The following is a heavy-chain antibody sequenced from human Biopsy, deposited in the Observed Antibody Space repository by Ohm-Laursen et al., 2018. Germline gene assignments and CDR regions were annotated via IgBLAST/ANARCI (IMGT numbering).Heavy chain of an antibody. V-gene: IGHV4-31*03. CDR2: ISYNERT. J-gene: IGHJ2*01. D-gene: IGHD3-9*01. Sequence: SETLSLTCSVSGAPVKTSGYFWAWIRQRLGKGLEWIGYISYNERTHYNPSLTSRLAISFDTSNNRISLQLRSVSAADTAVYYCVREPKTGTAEAWYFDLWGRGSPVTVPS. CDR3: VREPKTGTAEAWYFDL. CDR1: GAPVKTSGYF.